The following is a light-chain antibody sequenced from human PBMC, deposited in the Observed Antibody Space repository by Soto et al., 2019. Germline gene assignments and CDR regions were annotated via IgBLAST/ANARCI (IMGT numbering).Light chain of an antibody. Sequence: QSVLTQPPSASGTPGQRVTISCSGSGSNIGSNYVYWYQQLPGTAPKLLIYTNDQRPSGVPDRFSGSKSGTSASLAISGLRSEDEADYYCAAWDDSLSGAGVFGGGTKLTVL. CDR2: TND. CDR3: AAWDDSLSGAGV. J-gene: IGLJ3*02. CDR1: GSNIGSNY. V-gene: IGLV1-47*02.